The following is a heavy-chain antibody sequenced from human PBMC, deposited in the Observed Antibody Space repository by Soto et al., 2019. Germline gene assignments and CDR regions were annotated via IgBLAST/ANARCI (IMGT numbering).Heavy chain of an antibody. D-gene: IGHD4-17*01. CDR3: ARQGYGDYVGGYYYYYYGMDV. CDR2: IDPSDSYT. Sequence: PGESLKISCKGSGYRFTSYWISWVRQMPGKGLEWMGRIDPSDSYTNYSPSFQGHVTISADKSISTAYLQWSSLKASDTAMYYCARQGYGDYVGGYYYYYYGMDVWGQGTTVTVSS. J-gene: IGHJ6*02. CDR1: GYRFTSYW. V-gene: IGHV5-10-1*01.